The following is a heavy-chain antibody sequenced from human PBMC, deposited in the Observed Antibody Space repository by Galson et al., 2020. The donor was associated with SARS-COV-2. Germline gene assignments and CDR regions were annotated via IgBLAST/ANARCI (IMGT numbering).Heavy chain of an antibody. CDR2: IHPNSGDT. V-gene: IGHV1-2*02. J-gene: IGHJ3*01. CDR3: ATLEMATVPHVFDF. CDR1: GYTFTASY. Sequence: GESLKISCKASGYTFTASYLYWVRQAPGQGLEWVGWIHPNSGDTSYPQKFQGRVTLTRDTSISTAYMELSSLGFDDTAIYYCATLEMATVPHVFDFWGQGTLVSVSS. D-gene: IGHD4-4*01.